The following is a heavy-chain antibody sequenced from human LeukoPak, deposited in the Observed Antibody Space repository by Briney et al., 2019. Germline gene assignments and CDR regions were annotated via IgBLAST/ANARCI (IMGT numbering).Heavy chain of an antibody. CDR2: INPNSGGT. V-gene: IGHV1-2*02. CDR3: ARGQVVLHDAFDI. Sequence: ASVKVSCKASGYTFTSYDINWVRQATGQGLEWMGWINPNSGGTNYAQKFQGRVTMTRDTSISTAYMELSRLRSDDTAVYYCARGQVVLHDAFDIWGQGTMVTVSS. J-gene: IGHJ3*02. CDR1: GYTFTSYD. D-gene: IGHD4/OR15-4a*01.